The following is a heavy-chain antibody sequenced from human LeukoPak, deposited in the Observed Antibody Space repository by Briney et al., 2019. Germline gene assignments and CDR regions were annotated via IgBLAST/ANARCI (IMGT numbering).Heavy chain of an antibody. CDR2: VHYSGTT. D-gene: IGHD4-17*01. CDR1: DGSITNYD. J-gene: IGHJ4*02. V-gene: IGHV4-59*01. CDR3: ARGYGDFRVEGRYFHS. Sequence: SETLSLTCTVSDGSITNYDWSWVRQPPGKGLEFIGHVHYSGTTNYNPSLRSRVTISIDTSKQHFFLKLKSVTAADTAVYYCARGYGDFRVEGRYFHSWGQGTLVTVTS.